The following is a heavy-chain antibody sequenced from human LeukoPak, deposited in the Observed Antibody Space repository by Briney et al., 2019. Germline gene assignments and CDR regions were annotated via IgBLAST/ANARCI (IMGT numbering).Heavy chain of an antibody. CDR3: ACHYGAGSSYFDY. CDR1: GFTFRSYS. Sequence: PGGSLRLSCAASGFTFRSYSMNWVRQAPGKGLEWVSCISSSSSSYIYYADSVKGRFTISRDNAKNSLYLQMNSLGAEDTAVYYCACHYGAGSSYFDYWGQGTLVTVSS. D-gene: IGHD3-10*01. J-gene: IGHJ4*02. V-gene: IGHV3-21*01. CDR2: ISSSSSSYI.